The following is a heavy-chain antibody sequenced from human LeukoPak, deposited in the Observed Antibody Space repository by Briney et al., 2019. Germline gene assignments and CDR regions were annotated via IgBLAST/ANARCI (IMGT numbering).Heavy chain of an antibody. D-gene: IGHD3-9*01. CDR3: ARDHQDYDILTGYYVGYYYYYGMDV. CDR1: GFTFSSYA. CDR2: ISYDGSNK. V-gene: IGHV3-30*04. J-gene: IGHJ6*02. Sequence: GGSLRLSCAASGFTFSSYAMHWVRQAPGKGLEWVAVISYDGSNKYYADSVKGRFTIPRDNSKNTLYLQMNSLRAEDTAVYYCARDHQDYDILTGYYVGYYYYYGMDVWGQGTTVTVSS.